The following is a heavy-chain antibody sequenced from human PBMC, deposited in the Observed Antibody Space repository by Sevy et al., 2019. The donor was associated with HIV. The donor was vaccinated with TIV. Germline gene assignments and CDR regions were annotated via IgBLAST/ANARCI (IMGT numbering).Heavy chain of an antibody. Sequence: GGSLRLSCTASGFTFGDYCMSWVRQAPGKGLEWVAFLKGVFYGGTVDHAESVRGRFVISRDDSKTIAYLQMTDLKTEDTGVYYCTRWKAAQSIFDYWGQGALVTVSS. D-gene: IGHD6-13*01. J-gene: IGHJ4*02. CDR3: TRWKAAQSIFDY. CDR2: LKGVFYGGTV. V-gene: IGHV3-49*04. CDR1: GFTFGDYC.